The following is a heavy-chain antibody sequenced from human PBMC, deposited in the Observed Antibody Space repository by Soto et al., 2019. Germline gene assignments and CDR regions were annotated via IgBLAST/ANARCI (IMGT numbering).Heavy chain of an antibody. D-gene: IGHD3-10*01. CDR2: IYYSGST. CDR1: VGSSNSFY. V-gene: IGHV4-59*01. Sequence: SETLSLTCTVSVGSSNSFYWSWIRQPPGKGLEWIGYIYYSGSTVYNPSLKSRITISLDTSKTQFSLKLTSVTAADTAVYYCARVKYGSGSYLHTFDYWGQRALVTVSS. CDR3: ARVKYGSGSYLHTFDY. J-gene: IGHJ4*02.